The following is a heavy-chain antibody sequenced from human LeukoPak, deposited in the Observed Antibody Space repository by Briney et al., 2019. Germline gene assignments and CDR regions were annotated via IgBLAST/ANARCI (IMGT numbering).Heavy chain of an antibody. Sequence: SETLSLTCAVYGASFSDNYWSWLRQPPGKGLEWIGEINESGSTNYNPSLKSRVTISVDTSKNQFSLKLTSVTAAGTAVYYCARLMRPPWRVDSYYNYYMDVWGKGTTVTISS. CDR3: ARLMRPPWRVDSYYNYYMDV. D-gene: IGHD3-16*01. V-gene: IGHV4-34*01. CDR1: GASFSDNY. CDR2: INESGST. J-gene: IGHJ6*03.